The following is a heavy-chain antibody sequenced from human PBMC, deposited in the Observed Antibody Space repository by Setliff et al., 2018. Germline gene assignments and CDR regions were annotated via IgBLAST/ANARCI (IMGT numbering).Heavy chain of an antibody. V-gene: IGHV1-46*01. J-gene: IGHJ4*02. CDR2: IHTGGGSA. Sequence: ASVKVSCKASGYTFTDFGINWVRQAPGQGLEWMGIIHTGGGSASYAQKFQGRVTMTRDTSTSTVYMELNSLTSDDTAVYYCARAGLAAAGRKGVFDHWGQGTLVTVSS. D-gene: IGHD6-25*01. CDR1: GYTFTDFG. CDR3: ARAGLAAAGRKGVFDH.